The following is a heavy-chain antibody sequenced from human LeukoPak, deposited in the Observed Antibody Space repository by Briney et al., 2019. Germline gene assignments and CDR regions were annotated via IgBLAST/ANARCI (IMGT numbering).Heavy chain of an antibody. V-gene: IGHV1-8*03. CDR1: GYTFTSCD. D-gene: IGHD2-2*01. CDR3: ARVLRGSTSYDAFDI. CDR2: MNPNSGNT. Sequence: ASVKVSCKASGYTFTSCDINWVRQATGQGLEWMGWMNPNSGNTGYAQKFQGRVTITRNTSISTAYMELSSLRSEDTAVYYCARVLRGSTSYDAFDIWDQGTIVTVSS. J-gene: IGHJ3*02.